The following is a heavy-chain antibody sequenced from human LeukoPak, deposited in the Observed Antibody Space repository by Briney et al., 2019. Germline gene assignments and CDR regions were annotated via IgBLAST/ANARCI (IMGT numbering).Heavy chain of an antibody. D-gene: IGHD3-10*01. CDR2: IYYSGTS. CDR1: GGSISSSSYY. J-gene: IGHJ4*02. V-gene: IGHV4-39*01. Sequence: KTSETQSLTCTVSGGSISSSSYYWGWIRQPPGKGLEWIGSIYYSGTSYYNPSLKSRVTISVDTSKNQFSLRLTSVTAADTAVYYCARIFRGVIIAVDYWGRGTLVTVSS. CDR3: ARIFRGVIIAVDY.